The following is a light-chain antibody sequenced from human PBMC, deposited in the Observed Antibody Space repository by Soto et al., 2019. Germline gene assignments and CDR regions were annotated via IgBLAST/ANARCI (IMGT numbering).Light chain of an antibody. Sequence: SALAQPASVSGSPGQSITISCTGTSSDVGSYNLVSWYQQHPGKAPKLMIYEVSKRPSGVPNRFSGSKSGNTASLTISGLQAEDEADYYCCSYAGSSTYYVFGTGTKVTVL. V-gene: IGLV2-23*02. CDR2: EVS. CDR3: CSYAGSSTYYV. CDR1: SSDVGSYNL. J-gene: IGLJ1*01.